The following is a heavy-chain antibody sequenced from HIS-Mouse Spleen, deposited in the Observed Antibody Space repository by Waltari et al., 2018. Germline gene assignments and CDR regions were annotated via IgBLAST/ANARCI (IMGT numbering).Heavy chain of an antibody. V-gene: IGHV4-39*07. D-gene: IGHD5-18*01. CDR2: IYYSGST. Sequence: QLQLQESGPGLVKPSETLSLTCTAPGGSLSSSRYYLGWIRQPPGKGLEWIGSIYYSGSTYYNPSLKSRVTISVDTSKNQFSLKLSSVTAADTAVYYCARAPVDTAMAKGIDWGQGTLVTVSS. J-gene: IGHJ4*02. CDR3: ARAPVDTAMAKGID. CDR1: GGSLSSSRYY.